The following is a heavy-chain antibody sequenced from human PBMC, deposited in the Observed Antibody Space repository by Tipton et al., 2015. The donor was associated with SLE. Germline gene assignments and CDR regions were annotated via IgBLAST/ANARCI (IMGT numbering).Heavy chain of an antibody. J-gene: IGHJ4*02. Sequence: TLSLTCTVSTGAISIYYWSWIRQPPEKGLEWIGYIYYTGSTHYNPSLESRVTLSVDTSKNQFSLNLASVTAAGTAIYYCARHSGSPYYFDFWGQGTLVTVPS. CDR3: ARHSGSPYYFDF. CDR1: TGAISIYY. D-gene: IGHD1-26*01. V-gene: IGHV4-59*08. CDR2: IYYTGST.